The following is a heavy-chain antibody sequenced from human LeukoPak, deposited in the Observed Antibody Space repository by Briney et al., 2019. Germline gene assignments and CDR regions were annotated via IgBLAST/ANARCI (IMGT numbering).Heavy chain of an antibody. V-gene: IGHV3-13*01. CDR3: ARGPAPGTYGSGKGAFDI. CDR2: IGTAGDT. D-gene: IGHD3-10*01. CDR1: GFTFSSYD. Sequence: GGSLRLSCAASGFTFSSYDMHWVRQATGKGLEWVSAIGTAGDTYYPGSVKGRFTISRENAKNSLYLQMNSLRAGDTAVYYCARGPAPGTYGSGKGAFDIWGQGIMVTVSS. J-gene: IGHJ3*02.